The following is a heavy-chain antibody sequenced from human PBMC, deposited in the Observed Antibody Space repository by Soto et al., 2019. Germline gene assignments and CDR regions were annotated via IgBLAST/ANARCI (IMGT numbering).Heavy chain of an antibody. CDR3: ARGRYGDY. CDR2: SSAHNGNT. Sequence: QVHLVQSGAEVKKPGASVKVSCKGSGYAFTTYGITWVRQAPGQGLEWMGWSSAHNGNTNYAQKPQGRVTVTRDTSTSTAYMELRSLRSDDTAVYYCARGRYGDYWGQGALVTVSS. CDR1: GYAFTTYG. V-gene: IGHV1-18*01. D-gene: IGHD1-1*01. J-gene: IGHJ4*02.